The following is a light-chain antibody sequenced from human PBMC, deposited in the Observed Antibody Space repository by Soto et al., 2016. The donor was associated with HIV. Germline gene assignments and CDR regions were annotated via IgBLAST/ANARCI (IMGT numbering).Light chain of an antibody. V-gene: IGKV2-28*01. CDR2: LGS. CDR1: QSLLHSNGYNY. CDR3: MQARQAPYT. J-gene: IGKJ2*01. Sequence: DIVMTQPPLSLPVTPGEPASISCRSSQSLLHSNGYNYLDWYLQKPGQSPQLLIYLGSNRASGVPDRFSGSGSGTDFILKISRVEAEDVGVYYCMQARQAPYTFGRDQAEDQT.